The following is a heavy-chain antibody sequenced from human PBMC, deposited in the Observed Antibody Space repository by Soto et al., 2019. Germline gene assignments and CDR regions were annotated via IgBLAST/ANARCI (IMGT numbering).Heavy chain of an antibody. CDR1: GGSISSYY. J-gene: IGHJ4*02. CDR3: ARDGAAFDY. CDR2: IYYSGST. V-gene: IGHV4-59*01. Sequence: QVQLQESGPGLVKPSETLSLTCTVSGGSISSYYWSWIRQPPGKGLEWIGYIYYSGSTNYNPSLKSRVTISVDTSKNQFSLKLSSVTAADTAVYYCARDGAAFDYWAQGTLVTVSS. D-gene: IGHD3-16*01.